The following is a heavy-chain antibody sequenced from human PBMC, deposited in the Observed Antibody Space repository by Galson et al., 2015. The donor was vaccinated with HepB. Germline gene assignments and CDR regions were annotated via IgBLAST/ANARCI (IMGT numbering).Heavy chain of an antibody. Sequence: SVKVSCKASGYTFTGYYMHWVRQAPGQGLEWMGRINPNSGGTNYAQKFQGRVTMTRDTSISTAYMELSRLRSDDTAVYYCARDPYGIGATIKGAGGARDYWGQGTLVTVSS. CDR3: ARDPYGIGATIKGAGGARDY. D-gene: IGHD5-12*01. CDR2: INPNSGGT. V-gene: IGHV1-2*06. J-gene: IGHJ4*02. CDR1: GYTFTGYY.